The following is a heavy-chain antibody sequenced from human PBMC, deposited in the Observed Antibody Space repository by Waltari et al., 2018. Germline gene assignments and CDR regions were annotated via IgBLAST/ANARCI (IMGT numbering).Heavy chain of an antibody. V-gene: IGHV3-73*01. CDR2: IRRKENSYAT. CDR3: TRETISGSYEEN. J-gene: IGHJ4*02. CDR1: GFTLSGSA. Sequence: EVQLVESGGGLVQPGGSLKLSCPAPGFTLSGSAVHWVRQASGKGLEWVGRIRRKENSYATAYAESVKGRFTVARDDSENTAYLQMNSMKTEDTAVYYCTRETISGSYEENWGQGTLVTVSS. D-gene: IGHD1-26*01.